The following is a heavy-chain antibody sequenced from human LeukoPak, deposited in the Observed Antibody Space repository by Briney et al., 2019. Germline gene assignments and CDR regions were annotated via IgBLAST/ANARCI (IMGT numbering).Heavy chain of an antibody. CDR1: GYSFTSYW. V-gene: IGHV5-51*01. J-gene: IGHJ6*02. Sequence: GESLKISCKGSGYSFTSYWIGWVRPMPGKGLEWMGIIYPGDSDTRYSPSFQGQVTISADKSISTAYLQWSSLKASDTAMYYCARLGTVTTSYYYGMDVWGQGTTVTVSS. CDR2: IYPGDSDT. CDR3: ARLGTVTTSYYYGMDV. D-gene: IGHD1-1*01.